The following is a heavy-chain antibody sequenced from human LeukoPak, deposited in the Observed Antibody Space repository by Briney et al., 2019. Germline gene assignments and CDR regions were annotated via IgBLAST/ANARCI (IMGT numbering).Heavy chain of an antibody. CDR2: IYYSGST. D-gene: IGHD2-2*01. CDR3: ARLWRGRHCSSTSCYVPMPPDY. J-gene: IGHJ4*02. Sequence: SETLSLTCTVSGGSISSYYWSWIRQPPGKGLEWIGYIYYSGSTNYNPSLKSRVTISVDTSKNQFSLKLGSVTAADTAVYYCARLWRGRHCSSTSCYVPMPPDYWGRGTLVTVSS. V-gene: IGHV4-59*08. CDR1: GGSISSYY.